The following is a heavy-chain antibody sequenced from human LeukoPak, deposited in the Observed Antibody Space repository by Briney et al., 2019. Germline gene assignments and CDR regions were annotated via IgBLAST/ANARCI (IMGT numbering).Heavy chain of an antibody. V-gene: IGHV4-34*01. CDR3: ARGRKIAAAGTFYYGLDV. CDR2: INHSGST. J-gene: IGHJ6*02. CDR1: GGSFSGYY. D-gene: IGHD6-13*01. Sequence: SETLSLTCAVYGGSFSGYYWSWIRQPPGKGLEWIGEINHSGSTNYNPSLKSRVTISVDTSKNQFSLKLSSVTAADTAVYFCARGRKIAAAGTFYYGLDVWGQGTTVTVSS.